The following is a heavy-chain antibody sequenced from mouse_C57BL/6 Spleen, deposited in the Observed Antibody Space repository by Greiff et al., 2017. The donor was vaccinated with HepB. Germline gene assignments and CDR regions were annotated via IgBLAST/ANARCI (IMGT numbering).Heavy chain of an antibody. J-gene: IGHJ3*01. CDR3: ARSHYGSSYGFAY. CDR1: GYTFTSYG. D-gene: IGHD1-1*01. V-gene: IGHV1-81*01. Sequence: VQLQQSGAELARPGASVKLSCKASGYTFTSYGISWVKQRTGQGLEWIGEIYPRSGNTYYNEKFKGKATLTADKSSSTAYMELRSLTSEDSAVYFCARSHYGSSYGFAYWGQGTLVTVSA. CDR2: IYPRSGNT.